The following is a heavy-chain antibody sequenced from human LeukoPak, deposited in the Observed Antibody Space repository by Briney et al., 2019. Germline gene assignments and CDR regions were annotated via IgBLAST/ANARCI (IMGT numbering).Heavy chain of an antibody. CDR3: ARFSLEPRRNWFDP. D-gene: IGHD1-1*01. CDR1: GGSISSYY. CDR2: IHYSGST. Sequence: SETLSLTCTVSGGSISSYYWSWIRQPPGKGLEWIGYIHYSGSTYYNPSLKSRVTISVDTSKNQFSLKLSSVTAADTAVYYCARFSLEPRRNWFDPWGQGTLVTVSS. V-gene: IGHV4-59*12. J-gene: IGHJ5*02.